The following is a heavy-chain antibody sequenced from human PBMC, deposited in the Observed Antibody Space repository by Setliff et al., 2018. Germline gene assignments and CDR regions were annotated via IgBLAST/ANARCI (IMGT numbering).Heavy chain of an antibody. V-gene: IGHV4-39*07. CDR1: GGSISSSSYY. D-gene: IGHD3-3*01. CDR2: IYYSWST. J-gene: IGHJ6*03. Sequence: SETLSLTCTVSGGSISSSSYYWGWIRQPPGKGLEWIGSIYYSWSTNYNPTLESRVTISVDTSKNQFSLRLNSATAADTAVYYCARDKALRLLGYMDVWGKGTTVTVSS. CDR3: ARDKALRLLGYMDV.